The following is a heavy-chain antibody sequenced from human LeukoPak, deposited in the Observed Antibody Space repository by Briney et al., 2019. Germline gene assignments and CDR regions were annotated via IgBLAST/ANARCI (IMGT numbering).Heavy chain of an antibody. CDR2: ISWNSGSI. V-gene: IGHV3-9*01. D-gene: IGHD3-10*01. Sequence: PGGSLRLSCAASGFTFDDYAMHWVRQAPGKGLEWVSGISWNSGSIGYADSVKGRFTISRDNAKNSLYLQMNSLRAEDTALYCCAKTGSGSYYNADAFDIWGQGTMVTVSS. CDR3: AKTGSGSYYNADAFDI. CDR1: GFTFDDYA. J-gene: IGHJ3*02.